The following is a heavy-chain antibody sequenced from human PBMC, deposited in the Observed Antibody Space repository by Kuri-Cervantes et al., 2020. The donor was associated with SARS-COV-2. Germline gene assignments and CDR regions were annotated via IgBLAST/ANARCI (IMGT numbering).Heavy chain of an antibody. D-gene: IGHD3-16*01. J-gene: IGHJ4*02. V-gene: IGHV3-21*01. CDR3: ARDLRMGKSLDY. CDR1: GFSLSRYT. Sequence: GGSLRLSCAASGFSLSRYTMNWVRQAPGKALEWVSSISGSGSYIYYADSVKGRFTISRDNSKNTLYLQMNSLRAEDTAVYYCARDLRMGKSLDYWGQGTLVTVSS. CDR2: ISGSGSYI.